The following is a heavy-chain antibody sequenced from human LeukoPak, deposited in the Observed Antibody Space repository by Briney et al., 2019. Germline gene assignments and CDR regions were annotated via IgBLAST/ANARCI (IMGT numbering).Heavy chain of an antibody. CDR1: GVRFSSYT. V-gene: IGHV3-23*01. CDR3: ARGSHCGGDCYSLFES. Sequence: WGSLRLSCTATGVRFSSYTMMWVRQAPGKGLEWVSAISGSGGATNYADSVKGRFTISRDNAKNTLYLQMDSLRVEDTAVYYCARGSHCGGDCYSLFESWGQGTLATVSS. J-gene: IGHJ1*01. D-gene: IGHD2-21*02. CDR2: ISGSGGAT.